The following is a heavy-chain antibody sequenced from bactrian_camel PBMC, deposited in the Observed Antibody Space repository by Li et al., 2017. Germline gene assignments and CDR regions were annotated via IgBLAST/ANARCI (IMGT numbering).Heavy chain of an antibody. D-gene: IGHD5*01. J-gene: IGHJ4*01. CDR1: RYMYDNGC. Sequence: HVQLVESGGGSVQAGGSLRLSCAASRYMYDNGCMGWFRQAPGKEREGVATIDTDGSTRYADSVKGRFTLSKDNAKNTLYLQMNSLQSDDTALYYCTTDPWGSASFAYWGQGTQVTVS. V-gene: IGHV3S53*01. CDR3: TTDPWGSASFAY. CDR2: IDTDGST.